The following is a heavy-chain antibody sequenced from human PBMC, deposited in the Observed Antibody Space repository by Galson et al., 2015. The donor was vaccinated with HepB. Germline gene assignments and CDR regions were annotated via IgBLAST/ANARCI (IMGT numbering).Heavy chain of an antibody. J-gene: IGHJ6*02. Sequence: SLRLSCAASGFTFSSYAMHWVRQAPGKGLEWVAVISYDGSNKYYADSVKGRFTISRDNSKNTLYLQTNSLRAEDTAVYYCARRPHYYYYYGMDVWGQGTTVTVSS. V-gene: IGHV3-30*04. CDR2: ISYDGSNK. CDR1: GFTFSSYA. CDR3: ARRPHYYYYYGMDV.